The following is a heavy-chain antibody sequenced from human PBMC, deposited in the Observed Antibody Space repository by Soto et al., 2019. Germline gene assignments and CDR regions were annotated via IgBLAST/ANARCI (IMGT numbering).Heavy chain of an antibody. CDR2: ISSESGTI. Sequence: PGGSLRLSCAASGFSFSHYTMIWFPQAPGKGLEWLSYISSESGTIYYAESVKGRFTVSRDNAKNSLFLQMNTLRDEDTATYYCARDLYYDILTGLGDYWGQGTLVTVSS. V-gene: IGHV3-48*02. J-gene: IGHJ4*02. D-gene: IGHD3-9*01. CDR3: ARDLYYDILTGLGDY. CDR1: GFSFSHYT.